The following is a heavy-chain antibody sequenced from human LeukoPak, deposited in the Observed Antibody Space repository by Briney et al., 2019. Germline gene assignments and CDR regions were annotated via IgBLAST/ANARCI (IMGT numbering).Heavy chain of an antibody. J-gene: IGHJ4*02. D-gene: IGHD5-12*01. CDR3: AKVMDRDIVATIRLGSQYYFDY. CDR1: GFTFSSYS. Sequence: GGSLRLSCAASGFTFSSYSMNWVRQAPGKGLEWVSSISSSSSYIYYADSVKGRFTISRDNAKNSLYLQMNSLRAEDTAVYYCAKVMDRDIVATIRLGSQYYFDYWGQGTLVTVSS. CDR2: ISSSSSYI. V-gene: IGHV3-21*01.